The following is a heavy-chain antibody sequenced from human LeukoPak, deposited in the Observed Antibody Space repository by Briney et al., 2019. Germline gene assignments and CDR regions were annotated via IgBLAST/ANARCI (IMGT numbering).Heavy chain of an antibody. CDR1: GGSISSYY. D-gene: IGHD4-17*01. Sequence: ASETLSLTCAVSGGSISSYYWSWIRQPPGKGLECIGYIYYSGNTNYNPSLKSRVTISVDTSKNQFSLKLSSVTAADTAVYYCARSDYGDYVKWYFDLWGRGTLVTVSS. CDR2: IYYSGNT. V-gene: IGHV4-59*08. J-gene: IGHJ2*01. CDR3: ARSDYGDYVKWYFDL.